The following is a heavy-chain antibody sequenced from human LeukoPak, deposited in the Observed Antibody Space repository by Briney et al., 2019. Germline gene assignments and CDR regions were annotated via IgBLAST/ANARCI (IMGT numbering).Heavy chain of an antibody. CDR2: IYSSGYT. D-gene: IGHD1/OR15-1a*01. Sequence: SETLSLTCTVSGGAIRSHYWNWIRQPAGKGLEWIGRIYSSGYTNDNPFLKSRITMPVDMSKNQFSLRLNSVTAADTAVYYCARGEHSVDSWGQGMLVTVSS. V-gene: IGHV4-4*07. CDR3: ARGEHSVDS. J-gene: IGHJ4*02. CDR1: GGAIRSHY.